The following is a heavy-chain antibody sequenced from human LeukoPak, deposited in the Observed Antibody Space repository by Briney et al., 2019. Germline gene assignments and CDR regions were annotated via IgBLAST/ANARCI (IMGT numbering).Heavy chain of an antibody. CDR1: GSTFDDYA. CDR2: ISWNSGSI. CDR3: AKGSIAVAGTFGYYFDY. D-gene: IGHD6-19*01. V-gene: IGHV3-9*01. Sequence: GGSLRLSCAASGSTFDDYAMHWVRQAPGKGLEWVSGISWNSGSIGYADSVKGRFTNSRDNAKNSLYLQMNSLRAEDTALYYCAKGSIAVAGTFGYYFDYWGQGTLVTVSS. J-gene: IGHJ4*02.